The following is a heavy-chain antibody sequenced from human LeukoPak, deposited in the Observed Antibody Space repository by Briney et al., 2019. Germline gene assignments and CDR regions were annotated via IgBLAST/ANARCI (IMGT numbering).Heavy chain of an antibody. CDR3: AGARITMVRGVIYYYYGMDV. J-gene: IGHJ6*02. CDR1: GGSISSGGYS. Sequence: SETLSLTCAVSGGSISSGGYSGSWIRQPPGKGLEWIGYIYHSGSTYYNPSLKSRVTISVDRSKNQFSLKLSSVTAADTAVYYCAGARITMVRGVIYYYYGMDVWGQGTTVTVSS. D-gene: IGHD3-10*01. CDR2: IYHSGST. V-gene: IGHV4-30-2*01.